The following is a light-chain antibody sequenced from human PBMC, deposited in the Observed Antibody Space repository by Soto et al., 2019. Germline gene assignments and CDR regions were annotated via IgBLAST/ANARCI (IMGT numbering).Light chain of an antibody. Sequence: EIVMTQSPVTLSVSPGERATLSCRASQSVSTNLAWYQQKPGQAPRLLIYHTSTRATGIPARFSGSGSGTEFTLTISGLQSEDFAVYYCQQYNNWPQTFGQGTKVDIK. J-gene: IGKJ1*01. V-gene: IGKV3-15*01. CDR3: QQYNNWPQT. CDR1: QSVSTN. CDR2: HTS.